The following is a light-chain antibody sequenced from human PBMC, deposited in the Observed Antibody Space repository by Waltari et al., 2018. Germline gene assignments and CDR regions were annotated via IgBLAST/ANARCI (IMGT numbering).Light chain of an antibody. Sequence: QSALTQPASVSGSPGQSITISCTGTSSDVGGYNYVSWYQQHPGKAPKLMIYDVSNRPSGVSNRFSGSKSGNTASLTISGLQAEDEADYYCSSDTSSSTLGVFGGGTKLTAL. CDR2: DVS. J-gene: IGLJ2*01. V-gene: IGLV2-14*01. CDR1: SSDVGGYNY. CDR3: SSDTSSSTLGV.